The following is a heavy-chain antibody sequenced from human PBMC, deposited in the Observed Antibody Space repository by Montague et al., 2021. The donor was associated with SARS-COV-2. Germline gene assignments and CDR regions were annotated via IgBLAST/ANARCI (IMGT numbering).Heavy chain of an antibody. J-gene: IGHJ5*01. Sequence: SETLSLTCAVYGASFSGYYWTWIRQPPGKGLEWIGEVNRSGSSNHNPSLKRRVDTSVDTSKKQFSLKLTSVTAADTAVYYCARGKVGATTGWFDSWGQGTLVTVSS. CDR1: GASFSGYY. V-gene: IGHV4-34*01. CDR2: VNRSGSS. CDR3: ARGKVGATTGWFDS. D-gene: IGHD1-26*01.